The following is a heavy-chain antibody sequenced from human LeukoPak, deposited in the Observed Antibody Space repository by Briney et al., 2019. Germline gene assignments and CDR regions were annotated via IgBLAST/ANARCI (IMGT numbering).Heavy chain of an antibody. D-gene: IGHD2-8*01. J-gene: IGHJ5*02. CDR1: GGSISGSDYY. V-gene: IGHV4-39*07. CDR2: FYHSGSS. CDR3: ARLGAVLTSVNWFDP. Sequence: SETLSLTCSVSGGSISGSDYYWGWVRQPPGKGLEWIGSFYHSGSSYYNSSLKSRLTMSVDPSKNQFSLKLTAVTTADTAVYYCARLGAVLTSVNWFDPWGQGTLVTVSS.